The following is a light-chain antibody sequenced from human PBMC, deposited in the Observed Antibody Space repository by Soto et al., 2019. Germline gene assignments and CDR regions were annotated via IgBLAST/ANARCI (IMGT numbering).Light chain of an antibody. V-gene: IGKV3-11*01. Sequence: EIVLTQSPATLSLSPGERATLSCRASQSVGGHLAWYQQKPGQAPRLLIYDASDRATGIPARFSGSGSETDFTLTICSLEPDDFSVYYCQQRTNWPPSITFGQGTRLEMK. CDR3: QQRTNWPPSIT. CDR1: QSVGGH. CDR2: DAS. J-gene: IGKJ5*01.